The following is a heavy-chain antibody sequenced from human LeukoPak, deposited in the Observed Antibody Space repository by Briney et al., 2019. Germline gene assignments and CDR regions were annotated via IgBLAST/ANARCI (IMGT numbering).Heavy chain of an antibody. V-gene: IGHV3-7*01. CDR3: AREGYCSGGICSFDY. Sequence: GGSLRLSCAASRFPFSNYWMNWVRQAPGKGLEWVANIKQDGSEKYYVDSVKGRFTISRDHAKNAVYLQMNSLRGEDTAIYYCAREGYCSGGICSFDYWGQGTLVTVSS. J-gene: IGHJ4*02. CDR1: RFPFSNYW. D-gene: IGHD2-15*01. CDR2: IKQDGSEK.